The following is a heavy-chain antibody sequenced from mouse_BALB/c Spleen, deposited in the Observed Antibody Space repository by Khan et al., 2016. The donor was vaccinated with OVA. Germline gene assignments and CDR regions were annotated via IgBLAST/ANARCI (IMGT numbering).Heavy chain of an antibody. D-gene: IGHD1-1*01. CDR3: ARGNYYGYYFDY. J-gene: IGHJ2*01. V-gene: IGHV3-2*02. Sequence: QLEESGPGLVKPSQSLSLTCTVTGYSITSGYAWNWIRQFPGNKLEWMGYISYSGGTSYNPSLKSRISITRDTSKNQFFLQLNSVTTEDTATYYCARGNYYGYYFDYWGQGTPLPVSS. CDR2: ISYSGGT. CDR1: GYSITSGYA.